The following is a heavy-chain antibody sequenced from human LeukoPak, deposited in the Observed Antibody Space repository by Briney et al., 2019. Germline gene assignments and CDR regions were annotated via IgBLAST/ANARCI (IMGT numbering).Heavy chain of an antibody. J-gene: IGHJ5*02. CDR3: ARARGYLNWFDP. Sequence: SETLSLTCAVYGGSFSGYYWSWIRQPPGKGLEWIGEINHSGSTNYNPSLKSRVTISVDTSKNQFSLKLSSVTAADTAVYYCARARGYLNWFDPWGRGTLVTVSS. CDR1: GGSFSGYY. D-gene: IGHD5-18*01. CDR2: INHSGST. V-gene: IGHV4-34*01.